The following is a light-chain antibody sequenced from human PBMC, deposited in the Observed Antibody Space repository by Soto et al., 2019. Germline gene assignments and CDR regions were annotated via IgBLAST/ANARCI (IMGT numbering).Light chain of an antibody. CDR1: HIIDRW. CDR3: KQSKSLPLT. Sequence: DIQMTQSPSSLSASLGDRFTITCRASHIIDRWLTWYQQKPGKAPKVLIYRISSLRSGVPSRFSGNGSGTDFSLTISSLQPEDLATYYCKQSKSLPLTFGGGTKVDIK. V-gene: IGKV1-12*01. CDR2: RIS. J-gene: IGKJ4*01.